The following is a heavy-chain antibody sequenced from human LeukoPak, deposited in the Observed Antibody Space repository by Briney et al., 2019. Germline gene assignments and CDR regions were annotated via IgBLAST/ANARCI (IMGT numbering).Heavy chain of an antibody. CDR3: ARGRQGSYYYGSGSHFY. V-gene: IGHV4-34*01. Sequence: PSETLSLTCAVYGGSFSGYYWSWIRQPPGKGLEWIGEINHNGSTNYNPSLKSRVTISVDTSKNQFSLKLSSVTAADTAVYYCARGRQGSYYYGSGSHFYWGQGTLVTVSS. CDR1: GGSFSGYY. D-gene: IGHD3-10*01. J-gene: IGHJ4*02. CDR2: INHNGST.